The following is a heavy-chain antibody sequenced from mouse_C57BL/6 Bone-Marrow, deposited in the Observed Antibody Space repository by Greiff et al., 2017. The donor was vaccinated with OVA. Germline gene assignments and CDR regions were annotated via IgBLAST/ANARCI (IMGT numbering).Heavy chain of an antibody. D-gene: IGHD2-4*01. CDR3: ALYYDYGRGSMDY. Sequence: VQLQQSGPELVKPGASVKISCKASGYSFTGYYMHWVKQSSEKSLEWIGEINPSTGGTSYNQKFKGKATLTVDKSSSTAYMQLKSLTSEDSAVYDCALYYDYGRGSMDYWGQGTSVTVSS. V-gene: IGHV1-43*01. CDR1: GYSFTGYY. J-gene: IGHJ4*01. CDR2: INPSTGGT.